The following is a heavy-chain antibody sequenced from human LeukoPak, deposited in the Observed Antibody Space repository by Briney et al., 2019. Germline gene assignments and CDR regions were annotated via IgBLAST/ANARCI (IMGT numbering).Heavy chain of an antibody. Sequence: GGSLRLSCAASGLTFSSYSMNWVRQAPGKGLEWVSSISSSSSYIYYADSVKGRFTISRDNAKNSLYLQMNSLRAEDTAVYYCARDGGYYDSSGYYPNFDYWGQGTLVTVSS. CDR3: ARDGGYYDSSGYYPNFDY. J-gene: IGHJ4*02. D-gene: IGHD3-22*01. V-gene: IGHV3-21*01. CDR1: GLTFSSYS. CDR2: ISSSSSYI.